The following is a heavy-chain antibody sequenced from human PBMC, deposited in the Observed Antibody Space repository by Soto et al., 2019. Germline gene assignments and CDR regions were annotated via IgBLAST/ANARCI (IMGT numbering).Heavy chain of an antibody. CDR1: GFTFSDYY. J-gene: IGHJ4*02. D-gene: IGHD6-13*01. Sequence: GGSLRLSCAASGFTFSDYYMSWIRQAPGKGLEWVSYISSSSSYTNYADSVKGRFTISRDNAKNSLYLQMNSLRAEDTAVYYCARATGSAAAYFDYGGQGTLVTLSS. CDR2: ISSSSSYT. V-gene: IGHV3-11*06. CDR3: ARATGSAAAYFDY.